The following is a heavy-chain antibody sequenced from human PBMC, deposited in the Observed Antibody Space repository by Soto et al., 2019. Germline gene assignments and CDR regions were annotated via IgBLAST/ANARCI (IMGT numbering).Heavy chain of an antibody. CDR1: GFTFSSYS. Sequence: EVQLVESGGGLVQPGGSLRLSCAASGFTFSSYSMNWVRQAPGKGLEWVSYISSSSSTIYYADSVKGRFTISRDNAKNSLYLQMNSLRDEDTAVYYCARELYGDYGGFDPWVQGTLVTVSS. CDR3: ARELYGDYGGFDP. CDR2: ISSSSSTI. V-gene: IGHV3-48*02. D-gene: IGHD4-17*01. J-gene: IGHJ5*02.